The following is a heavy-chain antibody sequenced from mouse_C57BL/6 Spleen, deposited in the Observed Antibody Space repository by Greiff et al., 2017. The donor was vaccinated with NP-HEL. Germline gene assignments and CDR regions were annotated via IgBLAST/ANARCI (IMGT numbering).Heavy chain of an antibody. Sequence: QVQLQQPGAELVKPGASVKMSCKASGYTFTSYRITWVKQRPGQGLEWIGDIYPGSGSTNYNEKFKSKATLTVDTSSSTAYMQLSSLTSEDSAVYYCASYYGSLYAMDYWGQGTSVTVSS. J-gene: IGHJ4*01. V-gene: IGHV1-55*01. D-gene: IGHD1-1*01. CDR1: GYTFTSYR. CDR2: IYPGSGST. CDR3: ASYYGSLYAMDY.